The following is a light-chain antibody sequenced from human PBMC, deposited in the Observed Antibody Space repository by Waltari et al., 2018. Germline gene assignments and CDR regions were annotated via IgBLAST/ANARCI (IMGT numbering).Light chain of an antibody. CDR1: SGHSSNV. Sequence: QLVLTQSPSASASLGASVKLTCTLSSGHSSNVIAWLQQQPEKGPRYLMKVNRDGSHSKGDEIPDRFSGSRSGAERYLTISGVQPEDEADYYCQTGGHGTWVFGGGTKLTVL. CDR3: QTGGHGTWV. J-gene: IGLJ3*02. CDR2: VNRDGSH. V-gene: IGLV4-69*01.